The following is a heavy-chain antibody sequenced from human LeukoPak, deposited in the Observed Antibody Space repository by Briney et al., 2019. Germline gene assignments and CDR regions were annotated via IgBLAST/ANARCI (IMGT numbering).Heavy chain of an antibody. CDR1: GGTFSSYA. Sequence: SVKVSCKASGGTFSSYAISWVRQAPGQGLEWMGRIIPILGIANYAQRFQGRVTITADKSTSTAYMELSSLRSEDTAVYYCATNVYYDILTTNYWGQGTLVTVSS. J-gene: IGHJ4*02. CDR3: ATNVYYDILTTNY. V-gene: IGHV1-69*04. D-gene: IGHD3-9*01. CDR2: IIPILGIA.